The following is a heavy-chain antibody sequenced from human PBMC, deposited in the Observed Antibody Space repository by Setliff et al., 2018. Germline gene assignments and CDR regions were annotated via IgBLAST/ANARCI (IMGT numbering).Heavy chain of an antibody. CDR1: GYTFTSYS. D-gene: IGHD3-10*01. Sequence: ASVKVSCKASGYTFTSYSMHWVRRAPGQSLEWMGWINAGNGNTKYSQKFQGRVTITRXXXASTAXXXXXXXXXXXXAVYFCAGVLRDYYGSGSYYNWFDPWGQGTLVTVSS. CDR2: INAGNGNT. J-gene: IGHJ5*02. V-gene: IGHV1-3*01. CDR3: AGVLRDYYGSGSYYNWFDP.